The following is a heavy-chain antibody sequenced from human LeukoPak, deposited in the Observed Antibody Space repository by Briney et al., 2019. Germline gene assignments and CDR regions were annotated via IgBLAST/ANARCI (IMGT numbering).Heavy chain of an antibody. CDR3: AHIVGATYVFSGYFDY. CDR2: ISYDGSNK. V-gene: IGHV3-30-3*01. J-gene: IGHJ4*02. CDR1: GFTFSSYA. Sequence: GGSLRLSCAASGFTFSSYAMHGGRQAPGKGLEWGAVISYDGSNKYYADPAKGRFTIPRDSSKNPLYLQMNSLRAEDTDVYYCAHIVGATYVFSGYFDYWGQGTLVTVSS. D-gene: IGHD1-26*01.